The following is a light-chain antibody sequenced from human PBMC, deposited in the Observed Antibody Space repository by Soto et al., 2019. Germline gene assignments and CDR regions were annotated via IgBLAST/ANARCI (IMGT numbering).Light chain of an antibody. V-gene: IGLV1-44*01. J-gene: IGLJ2*01. CDR1: SSNIGSNT. CDR2: SNN. Sequence: QSVLTQPPSASGPPGQRVTISCSGSSSNIGSNTVNWYQQLPGTAPKLLIYSNNQRPSGVPDRFSGSKSGTSASLAISGLQSEDEADYCCAAWDDSLNGQVVFGGGTKLTVL. CDR3: AAWDDSLNGQVV.